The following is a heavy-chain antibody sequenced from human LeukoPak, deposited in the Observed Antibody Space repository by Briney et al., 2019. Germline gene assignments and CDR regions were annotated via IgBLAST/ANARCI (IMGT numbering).Heavy chain of an antibody. CDR3: ARDKTGTTMMDRGVIIGDGGFDS. CDR1: GGSIGYYY. CDR2: VYYSGST. D-gene: IGHD3-10*01. V-gene: IGHV4-59*01. J-gene: IGHJ4*02. Sequence: PSETLSLTCTVSGGSIGYYYWSWIRQPPGKRLEWIGYVYYSGSTNYNPSLKSRVTISLDTSKKQFSLSLSSVTAVDTAVYYCARDKTGTTMMDRGVIIGDGGFDSWGQGTLVTVSS.